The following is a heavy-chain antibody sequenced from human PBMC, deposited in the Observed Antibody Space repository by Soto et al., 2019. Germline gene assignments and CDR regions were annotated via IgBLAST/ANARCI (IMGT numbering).Heavy chain of an antibody. Sequence: GGSLRLSCAASGFTFDDYAMHWVRQAPGKGLEWVSGISWNSGSIGYADSVKGRFTISRDNAKNSLYLQMNSLRAEDTALYYCAKDETAMVNMPRFDPWGQGTLVTVSS. D-gene: IGHD5-18*01. V-gene: IGHV3-9*01. J-gene: IGHJ5*02. CDR1: GFTFDDYA. CDR2: ISWNSGSI. CDR3: AKDETAMVNMPRFDP.